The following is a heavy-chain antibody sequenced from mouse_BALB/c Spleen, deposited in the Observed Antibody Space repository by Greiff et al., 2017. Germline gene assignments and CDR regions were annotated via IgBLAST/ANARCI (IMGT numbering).Heavy chain of an antibody. J-gene: IGHJ1*01. Sequence: LQESGAELVKPGASVKLSCKASGYTFTSYYMYWVKQRPGQGLEWIGEINPSNGGTNFNEKFKSKATLTVDKSSSTAYMQLSSLTSEDSAVYYCTRGYYYGFYWYFDVWGAGTTVTVSS. CDR2: INPSNGGT. CDR1: GYTFTSYY. CDR3: TRGYYYGFYWYFDV. V-gene: IGHV1S81*02. D-gene: IGHD1-2*01.